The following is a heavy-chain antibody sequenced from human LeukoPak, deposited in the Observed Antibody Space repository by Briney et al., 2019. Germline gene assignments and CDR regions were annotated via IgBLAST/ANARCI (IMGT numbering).Heavy chain of an antibody. V-gene: IGHV1-18*01. Sequence: ASVKVSCKASGYTFTSYAIDWVRQAPGQGPEWMGSISVYNGNTEYAQKLQGRVTMTTDTFTNTAYMELWNLRPDDTAVYYCARVEIPKGNYYDSSGYFGYWGQGTLVTVSS. D-gene: IGHD3-22*01. CDR2: ISVYNGNT. J-gene: IGHJ4*02. CDR1: GYTFTSYA. CDR3: ARVEIPKGNYYDSSGYFGY.